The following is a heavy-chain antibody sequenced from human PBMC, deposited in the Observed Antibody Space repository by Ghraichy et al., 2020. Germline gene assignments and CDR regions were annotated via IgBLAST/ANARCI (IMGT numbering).Heavy chain of an antibody. Sequence: GGSLRLSCAASGFTFSSYRMNWVRQAPGKGLEWVSSICSASSYIHYADSVKGRFTISRDNAKNSVYLQMNSLRAEDTAVYYCARDLGYCSGGRCNGDAFDIWGQGTMVTVSS. V-gene: IGHV3-21*01. CDR1: GFTFSSYR. D-gene: IGHD2-15*01. CDR2: ICSASSYI. J-gene: IGHJ3*02. CDR3: ARDLGYCSGGRCNGDAFDI.